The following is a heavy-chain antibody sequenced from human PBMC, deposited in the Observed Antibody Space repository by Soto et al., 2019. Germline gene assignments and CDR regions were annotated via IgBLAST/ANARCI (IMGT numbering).Heavy chain of an antibody. V-gene: IGHV4-59*01. CDR3: ARDGLGYCSGGSCYREADYYDGMDV. Sequence: PSETLSLTCTVSGGSISSYYWSWIRQPPGKGLEWIGYIYYSGSTNYNPSLKSRVTISVDTSKNQFSLKLSSVTAADTAVYYCARDGLGYCSGGSCYREADYYDGMDVWGQGTTATVSS. CDR1: GGSISSYY. CDR2: IYYSGST. J-gene: IGHJ6*02. D-gene: IGHD2-15*01.